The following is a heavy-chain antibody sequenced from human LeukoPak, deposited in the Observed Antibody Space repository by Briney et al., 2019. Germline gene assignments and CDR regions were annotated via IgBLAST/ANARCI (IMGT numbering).Heavy chain of an antibody. CDR2: IVVGSGNT. CDR1: RFTFTNSN. CDR3: AVATGSGSSDAFEI. J-gene: IGHJ3*02. V-gene: IGHV1-58*01. D-gene: IGHD3-10*01. Sequence: SVKVSCKASRFTFTNSNVQWVRQARGQRLEWIGWIVVGSGNTKYEQKFQERVTFTRDMSTSTAYMELSSLRSEDTAVYYCAVATGSGSSDAFEILGQGTMVTVSS.